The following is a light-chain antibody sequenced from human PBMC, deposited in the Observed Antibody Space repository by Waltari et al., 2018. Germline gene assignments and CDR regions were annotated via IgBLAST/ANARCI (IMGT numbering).Light chain of an antibody. V-gene: IGKV1-39*01. CDR2: AAS. Sequence: DIPMTQSPSSLSASVGDRVTITCRPGPTVSSYLNWYQHKPGQTANLLIYAASSLQSGVPSRFSGRRSGTEFTLTIRSLQPDDFATYYCQQYYTTPLTFGGGTKVE. CDR3: QQYYTTPLT. J-gene: IGKJ4*01. CDR1: PTVSSY.